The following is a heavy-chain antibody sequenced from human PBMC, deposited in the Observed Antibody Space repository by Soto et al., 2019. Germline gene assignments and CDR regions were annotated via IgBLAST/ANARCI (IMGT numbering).Heavy chain of an antibody. V-gene: IGHV1-69*12. CDR1: GGTFSSYA. Sequence: QVQLVQSGAEVKKPGSSVKVSCKASGGTFSSYAISWVRQAPGQGLEWMGGIIPNFGTANYAQKLQGRVTITADESTSTAYMELSSLRSEDTALYYCAREGGSGNYRYYAMDVWGQGTTVTVSS. D-gene: IGHD3-10*01. CDR3: AREGGSGNYRYYAMDV. CDR2: IIPNFGTA. J-gene: IGHJ6*02.